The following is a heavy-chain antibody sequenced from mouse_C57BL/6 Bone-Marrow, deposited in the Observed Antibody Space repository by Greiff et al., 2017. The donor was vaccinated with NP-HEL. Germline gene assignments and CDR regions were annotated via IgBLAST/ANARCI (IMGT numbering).Heavy chain of an antibody. J-gene: IGHJ3*01. CDR2: IWSGGST. CDR3: ARKEGDGYSFAY. Sequence: QVQLKQSGPGLVQPSQSLSITCTVSGFSLTSYGVHWVRQSPGKGLEWLGVIWSGGSTDYNAAFISRLSISKDNSKSQVFFKMNSLQADDTAIYYCARKEGDGYSFAYWGQGTLVTVSA. D-gene: IGHD2-3*01. V-gene: IGHV2-2*01. CDR1: GFSLTSYG.